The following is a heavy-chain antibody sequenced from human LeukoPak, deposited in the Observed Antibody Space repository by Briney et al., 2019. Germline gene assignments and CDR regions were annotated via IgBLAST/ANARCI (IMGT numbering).Heavy chain of an antibody. CDR2: IYYSGTT. Sequence: SETLSLTCTVSGGSISSSPYYWGWIRQPPGKGLEWIGSIYYSGTTHYNPSLESRVTISVDTSKNQFSLKLASVTAADTSISTAYMELSRLRSDDTAVYYCATLLGYYDFWSGNGGWFDPWGQGTLVTVSS. D-gene: IGHD3-3*01. CDR3: YMELSRLRSDDTAVYYCATLLGYYDFWSGNGGWFDP. J-gene: IGHJ5*02. V-gene: IGHV4-39*07. CDR1: GGSISSSPYY.